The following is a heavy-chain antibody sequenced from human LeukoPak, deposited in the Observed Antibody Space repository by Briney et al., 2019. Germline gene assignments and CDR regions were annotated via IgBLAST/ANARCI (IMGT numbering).Heavy chain of an antibody. CDR3: ARDRGYSTFDY. CDR2: IEQDGGEK. D-gene: IGHD4-23*01. V-gene: IGHV3-7*01. J-gene: IGHJ4*02. Sequence: GGSLRLSCAASGFTFSNFWMSWVRQAPGKGLEWVANIEQDGGEKNYVDSVKGRFTISRDNARNSLYLQMNSLRAEDTAVYYCARDRGYSTFDYWGQGTLVTVSS. CDR1: GFTFSNFW.